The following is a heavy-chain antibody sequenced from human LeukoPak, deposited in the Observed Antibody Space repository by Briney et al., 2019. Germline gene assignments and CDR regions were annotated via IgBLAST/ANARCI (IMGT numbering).Heavy chain of an antibody. Sequence: PSETLSLTCAVYGGSFSGYYWSWIRQPAGKGLEWIGRIYTSGSTNYNPSLKSRVTFSVDTSKNQFSLKLSSVTAADTAVYYCARTITVAGKYYFDYWGQGTLVTVSS. CDR3: ARTITVAGKYYFDY. V-gene: IGHV4-59*10. CDR1: GGSFSGYY. CDR2: IYTSGST. J-gene: IGHJ4*02. D-gene: IGHD6-19*01.